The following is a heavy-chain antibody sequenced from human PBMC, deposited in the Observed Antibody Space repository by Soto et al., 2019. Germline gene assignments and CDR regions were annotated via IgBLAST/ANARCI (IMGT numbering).Heavy chain of an antibody. CDR2: TSWNSGSI. CDR3: AKGAYCTNCVCYMVGGSWFDP. J-gene: IGHJ5*02. CDR1: GFTFDDYA. V-gene: IGHV3-9*01. D-gene: IGHD2-8*01. Sequence: EVQLVESGGGLVQPGRSLRLSCAASGFTFDDYAMNWVRQAPGKGLDWVSGTSWNSGSIGYADSVKGRFTISRDNAENSLYLQMNSLRAEDTALYYCAKGAYCTNCVCYMVGGSWFDPWGEGTLVTFSP.